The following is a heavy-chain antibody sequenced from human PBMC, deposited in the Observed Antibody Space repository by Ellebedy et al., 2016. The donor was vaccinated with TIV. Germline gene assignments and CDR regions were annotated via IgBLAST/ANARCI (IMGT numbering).Heavy chain of an antibody. D-gene: IGHD4-17*01. Sequence: GESLKISCAASGFSVGSYDMHWVRQAPGKGLEWVSFISHSSGTTFYADSVRGRFTISRDNAKNSLSLQMNSLRVDDTAVYYCAGYGDFSYWGQGTLVTVS. V-gene: IGHV3-48*01. CDR1: GFSVGSYD. CDR3: AGYGDFSY. CDR2: ISHSSGTT. J-gene: IGHJ4*02.